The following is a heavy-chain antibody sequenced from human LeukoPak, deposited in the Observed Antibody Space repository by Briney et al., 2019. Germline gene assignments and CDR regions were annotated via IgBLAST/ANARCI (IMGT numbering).Heavy chain of an antibody. Sequence: GGSLRLSCAASGFTFSSYAMSWVRQTPGKGLEWVSTISGSGGSTYYADSVKGRFTISRDNSKNTLYLQMNSLRAEDTAAYYCAKDSIGVTGRRGGFEYWGQGTLVTVAS. CDR2: ISGSGGST. CDR1: GFTFSSYA. D-gene: IGHD6-19*01. CDR3: AKDSIGVTGRRGGFEY. V-gene: IGHV3-23*01. J-gene: IGHJ4*02.